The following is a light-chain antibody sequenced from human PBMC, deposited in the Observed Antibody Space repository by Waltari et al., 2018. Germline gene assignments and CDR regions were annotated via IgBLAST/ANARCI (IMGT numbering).Light chain of an antibody. CDR2: EVN. V-gene: IGLV2-8*01. CDR1: SSDVGGYDY. CDR3: SSYAGSNNFVL. J-gene: IGLJ2*01. Sequence: QCALTQPPSASGSPGQSVTISCTGTSSDVGGYDYVSWYQQHPGKAPKLIIFEVNKWPSWVLDRFSGSKSGNTASLTISGLQPEDEAYYYCSSYAGSNNFVLFGGGTKLTVL.